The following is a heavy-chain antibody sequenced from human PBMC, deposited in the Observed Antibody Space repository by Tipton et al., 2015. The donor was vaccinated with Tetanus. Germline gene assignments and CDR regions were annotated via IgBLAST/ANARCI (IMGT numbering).Heavy chain of an antibody. Sequence: SLRLPCAASGFIFGSYGIHWVRQAPGKGLEWLAVSWYDGTDKYYADSVKGRFTISRDNSKNTLYLQMNSLRAEDTALYYCAREADCSGGSCFSGDFDTWGQGTQVTVSS. D-gene: IGHD2-15*01. V-gene: IGHV3-33*01. CDR2: SWYDGTDK. CDR1: GFIFGSYG. CDR3: AREADCSGGSCFSGDFDT. J-gene: IGHJ4*02.